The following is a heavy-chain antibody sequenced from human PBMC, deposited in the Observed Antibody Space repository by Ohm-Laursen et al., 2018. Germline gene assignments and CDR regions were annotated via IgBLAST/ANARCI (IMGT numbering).Heavy chain of an antibody. V-gene: IGHV3-11*01. CDR2: ISSSGSTI. D-gene: IGHD6-19*01. J-gene: IGHJ4*02. CDR1: GFTFCDYY. CDR3: ARTSSGWSSPDY. Sequence: SLRLSCTASGFTFCDYYMSWIRQAPGKGLEWVSYISSSGSTIYYADSVKGRFTISRDNAKNSLYLQMNSLRAEDTAVYYCARTSSGWSSPDYWGQGTLVTVSS.